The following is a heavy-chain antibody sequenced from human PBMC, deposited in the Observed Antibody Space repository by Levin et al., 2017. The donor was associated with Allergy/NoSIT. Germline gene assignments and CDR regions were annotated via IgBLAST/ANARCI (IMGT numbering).Heavy chain of an antibody. V-gene: IGHV4-30-4*01. D-gene: IGHD5-18*01. Sequence: SQTLSLTCTVSGGSISSGENYWSWIRQPPGKGLEWIGYIFYSGNTDYNPSLRSRITISVDTSKNQFSLRLSSVTAADTAVYFCARKGYGYWFDPWGQGTLVTVSS. CDR1: GGSISSGENY. CDR3: ARKGYGYWFDP. CDR2: IFYSGNT. J-gene: IGHJ5*02.